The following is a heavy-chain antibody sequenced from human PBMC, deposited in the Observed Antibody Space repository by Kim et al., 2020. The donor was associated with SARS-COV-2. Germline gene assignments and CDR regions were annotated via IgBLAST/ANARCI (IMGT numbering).Heavy chain of an antibody. D-gene: IGHD6-13*01. V-gene: IGHV3-9*01. CDR1: GFTFDDYA. CDR2: ISWNSGSI. Sequence: GGSLRLSCAASGFTFDDYAMHWVRQAPGKGLEWVSGISWNSGSIGYADSVKGRFTISRDNAKNSLYLQMNSLRAEDTALYYCAKAYSSSWYPRYKMGFDYWGRGTLVTVSS. J-gene: IGHJ4*02. CDR3: AKAYSSSWYPRYKMGFDY.